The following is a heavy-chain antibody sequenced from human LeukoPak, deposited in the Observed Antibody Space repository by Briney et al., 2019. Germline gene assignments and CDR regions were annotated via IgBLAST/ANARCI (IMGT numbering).Heavy chain of an antibody. CDR1: GFTFSSYA. CDR3: ARDRDWYSFDS. D-gene: IGHD6-19*01. CDR2: IKQDGSEK. Sequence: GGSLRLSCAASGFTFSSYAMSWVRQAPGKGLEWVANIKQDGSEKYYVDSVKGRFTISRDNAKNSLYLQMNSLRAEDTAVYYCARDRDWYSFDSWGQGTLVTVSS. V-gene: IGHV3-7*03. J-gene: IGHJ4*02.